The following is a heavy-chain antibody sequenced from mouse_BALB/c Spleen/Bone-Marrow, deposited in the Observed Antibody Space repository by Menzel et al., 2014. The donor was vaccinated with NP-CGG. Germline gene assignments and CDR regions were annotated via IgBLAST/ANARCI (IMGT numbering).Heavy chain of an antibody. Sequence: VKLLESGAELARPGASVKMSCKASGYTFTTYTIHWMKQRPGQGLEWIGYIIPSSGYTNYNQKFKDKATLTADKSSSTAYMRLSSLTPEDSAVYYCAIRYYAMDYWGQGTSVTVSS. CDR1: GYTFTTYT. CDR2: IIPSSGYT. V-gene: IGHV1-4*01. CDR3: AIRYYAMDY. D-gene: IGHD1-1*01. J-gene: IGHJ4*01.